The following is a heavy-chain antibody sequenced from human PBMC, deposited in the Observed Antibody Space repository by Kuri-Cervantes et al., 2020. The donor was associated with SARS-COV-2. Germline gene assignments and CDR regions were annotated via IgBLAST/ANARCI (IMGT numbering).Heavy chain of an antibody. J-gene: IGHJ6*02. D-gene: IGHD2-2*02. CDR1: GCTFTNYA. Sequence: ASVKVSCKSSGCTFTNYAISWVRQAPGQGLEWMGWISAYNGYTNYAQKFQGRVTMTTDTSTNTAYMELRSLRSDDTAVYYCAREDLGYCSSTSCYSKDSYYGMDVWGQGTTVTVSS. V-gene: IGHV1-18*01. CDR2: ISAYNGYT. CDR3: AREDLGYCSSTSCYSKDSYYGMDV.